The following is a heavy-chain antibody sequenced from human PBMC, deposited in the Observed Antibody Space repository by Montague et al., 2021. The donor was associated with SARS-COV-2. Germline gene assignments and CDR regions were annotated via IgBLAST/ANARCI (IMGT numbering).Heavy chain of an antibody. D-gene: IGHD2-2*01. CDR1: GGSISSSSYY. J-gene: IGHJ5*02. V-gene: IGHV4-39*01. CDR2: IHYSGST. CDR3: AAQSSGGYCSSSSCYVWFDP. Sequence: SETLSLTSTVSGGSISSSSYYWGWIRQPPGKGLEWIGSIHYSGSTYYNPSLKSRVTISVDTSKKHFSLKLSSVTAADTAVYFCAAQSSGGYCSSSSCYVWFDPWGQGTLVTVSS.